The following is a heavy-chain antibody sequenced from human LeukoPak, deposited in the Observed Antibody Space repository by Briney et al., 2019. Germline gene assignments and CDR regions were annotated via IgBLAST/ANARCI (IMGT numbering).Heavy chain of an antibody. CDR2: IYSGGST. Sequence: GGSLRLSYAASGFTVSSNYMSWVRQAPGKGLEWVSVIYSGGSTYYADSVKGRFTISRDNSKNTLYLQMNSLRAEDTAVYYCAAHGRYSYGYGYWGQGTLVTVSS. CDR3: AAHGRYSYGYGY. V-gene: IGHV3-53*01. D-gene: IGHD5-18*01. CDR1: GFTVSSNY. J-gene: IGHJ4*02.